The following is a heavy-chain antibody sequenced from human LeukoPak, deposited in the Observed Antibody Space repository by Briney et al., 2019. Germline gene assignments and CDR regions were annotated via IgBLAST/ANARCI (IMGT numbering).Heavy chain of an antibody. CDR3: ASMSGYPSYYFDY. J-gene: IGHJ4*01. V-gene: IGHV1-18*01. CDR2: ISAYNGNI. Sequence: ASVKVSCKASGYTFDSYGVTWVRQAPGQGLEWLGWISAYNGNIDYAQKLQGRVTLTTDTSTSTAYMEVRSLRSDDTAVYYCASMSGYPSYYFDYWGQEPWSPSPQ. CDR1: GYTFDSYG. D-gene: IGHD3-3*01.